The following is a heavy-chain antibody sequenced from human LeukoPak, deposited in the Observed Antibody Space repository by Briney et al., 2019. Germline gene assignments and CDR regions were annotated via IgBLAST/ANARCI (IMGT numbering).Heavy chain of an antibody. CDR2: IIPIFGTA. CDR3: ATVDCSSTSCYGGSYYYMDV. CDR1: GGTFSSYA. D-gene: IGHD2-2*01. V-gene: IGHV1-69*05. Sequence: GASVKVSCKASGGTFSSYAISWVRQAPGQGLEWMGGIIPIFGTANYAQKFQGRVTITTDESTSTAYMELSSLRSEDTAVYYCATVDCSSTSCYGGSYYYMDVWGKGTTVTGSS. J-gene: IGHJ6*03.